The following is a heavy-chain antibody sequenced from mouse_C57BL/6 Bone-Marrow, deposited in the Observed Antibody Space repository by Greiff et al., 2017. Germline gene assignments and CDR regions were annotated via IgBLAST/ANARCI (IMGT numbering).Heavy chain of an antibody. V-gene: IGHV1-66*01. CDR1: GSSFPSYY. Sequence: VQLVESGPELVKPGASVKISCKASGSSFPSYYIHWVKQRPGQGLEWIGWIYPASGNPKYTEKFKGKATLTADTSSSTAYMQLSSLTSEDSAVYYCASAYYRNYPHFWDTFDVWGTGTTVTVSS. J-gene: IGHJ1*03. D-gene: IGHD2-5*01. CDR3: ASAYYRNYPHFWDTFDV. CDR2: IYPASGNP.